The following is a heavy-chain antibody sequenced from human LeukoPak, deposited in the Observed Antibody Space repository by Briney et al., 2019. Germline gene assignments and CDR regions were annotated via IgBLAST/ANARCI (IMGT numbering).Heavy chain of an antibody. CDR1: GGSISHYY. Sequence: SETLSLTCTVSGGSISHYYWSWIRQPAGKGLEWIGRIYTSGSTNYNPSLKSRVTMSVDTSKNQFSLKLSSVTAADTAVYYCVGARGGSWNDGPRFDPWGQGTLVTVSS. J-gene: IGHJ5*02. CDR3: VGARGGSWNDGPRFDP. V-gene: IGHV4-4*07. CDR2: IYTSGST. D-gene: IGHD2-15*01.